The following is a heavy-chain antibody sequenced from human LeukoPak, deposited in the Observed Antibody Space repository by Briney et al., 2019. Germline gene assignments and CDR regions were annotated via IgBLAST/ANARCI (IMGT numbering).Heavy chain of an antibody. CDR3: ARRPSGHPFDY. D-gene: IGHD1-26*01. Sequence: SSETLSLTCTVSGGSISNFYWSWIRQPPGKGLEWIGYIYRSGSTNYNPSLKSRVTISVDTSKNQFSLNLSSVTASDTAVYFCARRPSGHPFDYWGQGTLVTVSS. J-gene: IGHJ4*02. V-gene: IGHV4-59*08. CDR1: GGSISNFY. CDR2: IYRSGST.